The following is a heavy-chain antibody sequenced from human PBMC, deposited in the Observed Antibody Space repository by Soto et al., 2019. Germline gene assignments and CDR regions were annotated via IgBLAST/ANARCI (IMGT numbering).Heavy chain of an antibody. CDR1: GYTFTSYG. CDR3: ASDVGVMAYTVLDAHDALDI. V-gene: IGHV1-18*01. CDR2: ISAYNGNT. D-gene: IGHD3-16*01. Sequence: ASVKVSCKASGYTFTSYGISWVRQAHGQGLEWMGWISAYNGNTNYAQKLQGRATMTTDTSTSTAYMELRSLRSDDTAVYYCASDVGVMAYTVLDAHDALDIWGKGTMVTVSS. J-gene: IGHJ3*02.